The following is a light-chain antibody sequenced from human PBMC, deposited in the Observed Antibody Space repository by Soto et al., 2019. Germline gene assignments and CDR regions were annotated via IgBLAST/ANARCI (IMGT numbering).Light chain of an antibody. V-gene: IGKV2-28*01. CDR3: QQYNRWPRA. CDR1: QSLLHSNGYNY. J-gene: IGKJ1*01. Sequence: DIGMTQSPLSLPFSRGEPSSISGRSSQSLLHSNGYNYLDWYLQKPGQSPQLLIYLGSNRASGVPDRFSGTGSETEFTLTISSLQSEDFAVYYCQQYNRWPRAFGQGTKVDI. CDR2: LGS.